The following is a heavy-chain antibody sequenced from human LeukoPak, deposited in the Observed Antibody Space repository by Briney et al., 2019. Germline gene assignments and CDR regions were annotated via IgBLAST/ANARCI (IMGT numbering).Heavy chain of an antibody. J-gene: IGHJ5*02. CDR3: ARGRYCSSTSCRLLGFDP. CDR1: GYTFTSYG. D-gene: IGHD2-2*01. V-gene: IGHV1-18*01. Sequence: ASVKVSCKASGYTFTSYGISWVRQAPGQGLEWMGWISAYNGNTNYAQKLQGRVTMTTDTSTSTAYMELRSLRSDDTAVYYCARGRYCSSTSCRLLGFDPWGQGTLVTVSS. CDR2: ISAYNGNT.